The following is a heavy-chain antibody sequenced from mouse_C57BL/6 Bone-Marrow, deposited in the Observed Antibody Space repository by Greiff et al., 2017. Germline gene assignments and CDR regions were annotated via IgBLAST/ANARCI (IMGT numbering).Heavy chain of an antibody. D-gene: IGHD2-4*01. CDR1: GFTFSDYG. Sequence: EVQVVESGGGLVKPGGSLQLSCAASGFTFSDYGMHWVRQAPEKGLEWVAYISSGSSTIYYADTVKGRFTISRDNAKNTLFLQMTSLRSEDTAMYYCARNDYDYYAMDYWGQGTSVTVSS. V-gene: IGHV5-17*01. CDR3: ARNDYDYYAMDY. CDR2: ISSGSSTI. J-gene: IGHJ4*01.